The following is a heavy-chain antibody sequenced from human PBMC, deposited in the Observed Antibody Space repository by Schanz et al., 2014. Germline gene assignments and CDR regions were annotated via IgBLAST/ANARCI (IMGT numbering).Heavy chain of an antibody. J-gene: IGHJ4*02. CDR2: IKQDGGEK. Sequence: EVQLVESGGGLVQPGGSLRLSCGGSGFTFSKYWMSWVRQAPGKGLEWVANIKQDGGEKYYVDAVKGRFTISRDNAKNSMYLHMKSLRGEDTAVYYCARDNYYGSGSCAYWGQGTLVTVSS. CDR1: GFTFSKYW. CDR3: ARDNYYGSGSCAY. D-gene: IGHD3-10*01. V-gene: IGHV3-7*04.